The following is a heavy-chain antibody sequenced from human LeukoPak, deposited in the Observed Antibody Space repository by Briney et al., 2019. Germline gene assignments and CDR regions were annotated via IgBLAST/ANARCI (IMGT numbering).Heavy chain of an antibody. D-gene: IGHD5-24*01. Sequence: PSETLSLTCTASGGSISSGGYYWSWIRQHPGKGLEWIGYIYYSGSTYYNPSLKSRVTISVDTSKNQFSLKLSSVTAADTAVYYCARCRRDGYNLYFDYWGQGTLVTVSS. J-gene: IGHJ4*02. CDR3: ARCRRDGYNLYFDY. CDR1: GGSISSGGYY. V-gene: IGHV4-31*03. CDR2: IYYSGST.